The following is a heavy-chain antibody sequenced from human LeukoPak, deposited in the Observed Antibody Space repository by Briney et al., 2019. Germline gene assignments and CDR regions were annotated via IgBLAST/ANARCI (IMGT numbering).Heavy chain of an antibody. CDR1: GYTFTSYA. J-gene: IGHJ6*02. CDR3: AIDTAMVTNYGMDV. D-gene: IGHD5-18*01. CDR2: INAGNGNT. V-gene: IGHV1-3*01. Sequence: ASVKVSCKASGYTFTSYAMHWVRQAPGQRLEWMGWINAGNGNTKYSQKFQGRVTMTRNTSISTAYMELSSLRSEDTAVYYCAIDTAMVTNYGMDVWGQGTTVTVSS.